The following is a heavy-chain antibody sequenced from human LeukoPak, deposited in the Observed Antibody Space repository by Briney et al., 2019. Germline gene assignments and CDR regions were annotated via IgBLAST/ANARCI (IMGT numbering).Heavy chain of an antibody. CDR1: GFTFSSST. J-gene: IGHJ4*02. D-gene: IGHD3-22*01. CDR2: NSGSGDST. CDR3: AKDMDYDDSHYYYGFDY. V-gene: IGHV3-23*01. Sequence: GGSLRLSCAASGFTFSSSTMSWVRQAPGKGLEWVSGNSGSGDSTWYADSVKGRFTISRDNSTSTLSMQMNSLRADDTAVYYCAKDMDYDDSHYYYGFDYWGQGTLVTVSS.